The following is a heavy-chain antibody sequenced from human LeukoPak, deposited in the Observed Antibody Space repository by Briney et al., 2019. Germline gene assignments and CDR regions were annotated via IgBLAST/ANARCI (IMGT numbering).Heavy chain of an antibody. CDR3: AKDVSFYYDSSGYYQH. D-gene: IGHD3-22*01. CDR2: ISGSGGST. V-gene: IGHV3-23*01. CDR1: GFTFSSYA. Sequence: GGSLRLSCAASGFTFSSYAMNWVRQAPGRGLEWVSAISGSGGSTYYADSVKGRFTISRDNSKNTLYLHMNSLRAEDTAVYYCAKDVSFYYDSSGYYQHWGQGTLVTVSS. J-gene: IGHJ1*01.